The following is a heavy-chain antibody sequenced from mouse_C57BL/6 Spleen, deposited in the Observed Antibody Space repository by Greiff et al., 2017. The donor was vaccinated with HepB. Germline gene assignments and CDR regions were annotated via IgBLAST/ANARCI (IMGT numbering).Heavy chain of an antibody. V-gene: IGHV1-81*01. CDR3: ARSGITTLRDYFDY. J-gene: IGHJ2*01. CDR1: GYTFTSYG. CDR2: IYPRSGNT. Sequence: VKLQESGAELARPGASVKLSCKASGYTFTSYGISWVKQRTGQGLEWIGEIYPRSGNTYYNEKFKGKATLTADKSSSTAYMELRSLTSEDSAVYFCARSGITTLRDYFDYWGQGTTLTVSS. D-gene: IGHD1-1*01.